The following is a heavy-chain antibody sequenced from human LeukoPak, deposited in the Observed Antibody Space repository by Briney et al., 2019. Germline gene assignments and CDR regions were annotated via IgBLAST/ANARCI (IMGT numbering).Heavy chain of an antibody. CDR1: GGSISSSSHY. V-gene: IGHV4-39*07. CDR2: IYHSGST. Sequence: SETLSLTCTVSGGSISSSSHYWGWIRQPPGKGLEWIGYIYHSGSTYYNPSLKSRVTISVDRSKNQFSLKLSSVTAADTAVYYCARARLTLFDYWGQGTLVTVSS. CDR3: ARARLTLFDY. D-gene: IGHD6-19*01. J-gene: IGHJ4*02.